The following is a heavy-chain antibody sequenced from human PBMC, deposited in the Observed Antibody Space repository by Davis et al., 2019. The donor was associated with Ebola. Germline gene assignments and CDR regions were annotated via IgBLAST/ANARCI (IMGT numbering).Heavy chain of an antibody. D-gene: IGHD3-10*01. J-gene: IGHJ4*02. V-gene: IGHV3-30*18. Sequence: GESLKISCAASGFTFSSYGMHWVRQAPGKGLEWVAVISYDGSNKYYADSVKGRFTISRDNSKNTLYLQMNSLRAEDTAVYYCAKDPGWGQGTLVTVSS. CDR1: GFTFSSYG. CDR3: AKDPG. CDR2: ISYDGSNK.